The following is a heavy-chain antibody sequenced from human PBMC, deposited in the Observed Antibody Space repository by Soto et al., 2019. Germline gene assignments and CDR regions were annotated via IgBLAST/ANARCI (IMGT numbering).Heavy chain of an antibody. J-gene: IGHJ4*02. CDR2: ISSSSYI. CDR3: ARDGVVVAATHYFDY. D-gene: IGHD2-15*01. CDR1: GFTFSSYS. V-gene: IGHV3-21*01. Sequence: GGSLRLSCAASGFTFSSYSMNWVRQAPGKGLEWVSSISSSSYIYYADSVKGRFTISRDNAKNSLYLQMNSLRAEDTAVYYCARDGVVVAATHYFDYWGQGTLVTVSS.